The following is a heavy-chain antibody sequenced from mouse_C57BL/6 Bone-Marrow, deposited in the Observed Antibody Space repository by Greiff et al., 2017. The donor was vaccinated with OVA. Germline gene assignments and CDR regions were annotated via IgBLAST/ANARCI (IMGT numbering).Heavy chain of an antibody. V-gene: IGHV2-2*01. J-gene: IGHJ3*01. CDR2: IWSGGST. D-gene: IGHD1-1*01. Sequence: VKLVESGPGLVQPSQSLSITCTVSGFSLTSYGVHWVRQSPGKGLEWLGVIWSGGSTDYNAAFISRLSISKDNSKSQVFFKMNSLQADDTAIYYCARKDYGSSSGFAYWGQGTLVTVSA. CDR3: ARKDYGSSSGFAY. CDR1: GFSLTSYG.